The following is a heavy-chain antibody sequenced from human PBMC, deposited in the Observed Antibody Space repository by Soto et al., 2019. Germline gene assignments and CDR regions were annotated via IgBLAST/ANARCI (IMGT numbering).Heavy chain of an antibody. CDR3: AREVGYSSSWYPRWWFDL. CDR1: GYTFTSYG. CDR2: ISAYNGNT. J-gene: IGHJ5*02. D-gene: IGHD6-13*01. Sequence: GASVKVSCKASGYTFTSYGISWVRQAPGQGLEWMGRISAYNGNTNYAQKLQGRVTMTTDTSTSTAYMELRSLRSDDTAVYYCAREVGYSSSWYPRWWFDLWGQGTLVTVSS. V-gene: IGHV1-18*01.